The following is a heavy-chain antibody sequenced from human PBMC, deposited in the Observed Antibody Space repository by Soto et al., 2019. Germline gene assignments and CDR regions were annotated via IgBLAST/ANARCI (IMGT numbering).Heavy chain of an antibody. CDR3: AREDSIIVPAVSEF. CDR2: ISKSDYT. J-gene: IGHJ4*01. V-gene: IGHV3-21*01. D-gene: IGHD2-2*01. CDR1: GFASNNYV. Sequence: LSCTVSGFASNNYVLNWFRHAPGKGLEWVSSISKSDYTYYSDSVKGRFAISRDNAKSSVSLQMNTLRVEDTAVYYSAREDSIIVPAVSEFWGHGTLVTVSS.